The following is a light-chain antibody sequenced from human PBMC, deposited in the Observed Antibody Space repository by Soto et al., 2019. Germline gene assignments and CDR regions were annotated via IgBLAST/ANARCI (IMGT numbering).Light chain of an antibody. V-gene: IGKV1-33*01. J-gene: IGKJ5*01. CDR1: QDISIY. CDR2: DAT. Sequence: DIQMTQSPSSLSASVRDRVTITCQASQDISIYLNWYQQKPGKAPKLLIYDATNLEKGVPSRFSGSGSGTHFTLTISSLQPEDIATYFCQHYHNLPISFGHGTRLEIK. CDR3: QHYHNLPIS.